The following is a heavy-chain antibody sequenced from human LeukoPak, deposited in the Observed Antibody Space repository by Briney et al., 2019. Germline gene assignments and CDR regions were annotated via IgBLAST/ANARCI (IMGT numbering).Heavy chain of an antibody. J-gene: IGHJ4*02. CDR3: VRFFQY. D-gene: IGHD3-3*01. CDR2: IWYAGSNK. V-gene: IGHV3-33*01. CDR1: GFTFSSYG. Sequence: GGSLRLSCAASGFTFSSYGMHWVRQAPGKGRGWVAVIWYAGSNKYYADSVKGRFTISRDNSKDTLYLQMNSLRAEDTAVYYCVRFFQYWGQGTLVTVSS.